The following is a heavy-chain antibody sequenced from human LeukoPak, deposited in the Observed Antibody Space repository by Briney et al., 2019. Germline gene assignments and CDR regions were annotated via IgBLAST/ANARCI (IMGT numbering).Heavy chain of an antibody. CDR3: ARPPYYGSGNDY. V-gene: IGHV3-53*01. CDR2: IYSGGST. CDR1: GFTVSSNY. Sequence: PGGSLRLSCAASGFTVSSNYMSWVRQAPGKGLEWVSDIYSGGSTYYADSVKGRFTISRDNSKNTLYLQMNSLRAEDTAVYYCARPPYYGSGNDYWGQGALVTVSS. D-gene: IGHD3-10*01. J-gene: IGHJ4*02.